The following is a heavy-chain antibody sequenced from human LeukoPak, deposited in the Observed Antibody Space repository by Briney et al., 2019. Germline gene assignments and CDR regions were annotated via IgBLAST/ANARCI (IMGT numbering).Heavy chain of an antibody. CDR1: GYRFTSYW. CDR3: ARHQHYGGNLPFDY. D-gene: IGHD4-23*01. J-gene: IGHJ4*02. CDR2: IYPGDSDT. Sequence: GGSLKISFKGSGYRFTSYWIGWVRPMPGKGLEWMGIIYPGDSDTRYSPSFQGQVTISADKSISTAYLQWSSLKASDTAMYYCARHQHYGGNLPFDYWGQGTLVTVSS. V-gene: IGHV5-51*01.